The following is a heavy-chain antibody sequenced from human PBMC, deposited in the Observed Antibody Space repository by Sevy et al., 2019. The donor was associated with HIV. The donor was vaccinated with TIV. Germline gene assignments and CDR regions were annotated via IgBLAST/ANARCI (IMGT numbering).Heavy chain of an antibody. J-gene: IGHJ6*02. CDR2: ISSSSSYI. V-gene: IGHV3-21*01. D-gene: IGHD5-18*01. CDR1: GFTFSSYS. Sequence: GGSLRLSCAASGFTFSSYSMNWVRQAPGKGLEWVSSISSSSSYIYYADSVKGRFTISRDNAKNSLYLQMNSLRAEDTAVYYCARDGAMVSPTSYYYYDMDVWGQGTTVTVSS. CDR3: ARDGAMVSPTSYYYYDMDV.